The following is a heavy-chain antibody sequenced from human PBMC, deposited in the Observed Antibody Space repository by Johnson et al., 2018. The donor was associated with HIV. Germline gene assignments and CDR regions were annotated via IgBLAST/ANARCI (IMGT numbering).Heavy chain of an antibody. CDR1: GFTVSSNY. V-gene: IGHV3-66*02. Sequence: VQLVESGGGLVQPGGSLRLSCAASGFTVSSNYMNWVRQAPGKGLEWVSIIYSGGSTYYADSVKGRFTISRDNSKNTLFLQMNSLRAEDTAVYYCARVQWLILDAFDIWGQGTMVTVSS. D-gene: IGHD6-19*01. CDR2: IYSGGST. CDR3: ARVQWLILDAFDI. J-gene: IGHJ3*02.